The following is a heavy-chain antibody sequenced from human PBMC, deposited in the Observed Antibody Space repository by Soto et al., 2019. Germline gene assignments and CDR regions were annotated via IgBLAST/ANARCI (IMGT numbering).Heavy chain of an antibody. CDR3: ARDPDTTSKVDH. J-gene: IGHJ4*02. CDR1: GFAFSSHP. CDR2: ISSSGSPL. Sequence: GGSLRLSCAASGFAFSSHPMSWVRQAPERGLEWVSYISSSGSPLYYADSVKGRFTISRDNAKNSLYLQMSSLRAEDTALYYCARDPDTTSKVDHWGQGTQVTVSS. D-gene: IGHD1-1*01. V-gene: IGHV3-48*04.